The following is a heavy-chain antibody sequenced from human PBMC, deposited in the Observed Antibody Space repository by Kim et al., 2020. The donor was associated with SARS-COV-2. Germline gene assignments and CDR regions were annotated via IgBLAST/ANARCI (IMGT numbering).Heavy chain of an antibody. CDR1: GFTFGTYA. CDR3: ARNRSCSSTSCYVDY. D-gene: IGHD2-2*01. Sequence: GGSLRLSCVTSGFTFGTYAMSWVRQAPEKGLEWVSGISSSGGSTYYADSVKGRFTISRDSSKNTLYLQMVSLRVDDTALYYCARNRSCSSTSCYVDYWGQGTLVTVSS. V-gene: IGHV3-23*01. J-gene: IGHJ4*02. CDR2: ISSSGGST.